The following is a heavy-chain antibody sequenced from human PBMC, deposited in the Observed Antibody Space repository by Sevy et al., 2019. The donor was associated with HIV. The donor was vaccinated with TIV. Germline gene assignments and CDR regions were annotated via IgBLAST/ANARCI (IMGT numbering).Heavy chain of an antibody. D-gene: IGHD6-13*01. J-gene: IGHJ6*02. CDR1: GGTFSSYA. CDR2: IIPIFGTA. V-gene: IGHV1-69*13. Sequence: ASVKVSCKASGGTFSSYAISWVRQAPGQGLEWMGGIIPIFGTANYAQKFQGRVTITADESTSTAYMELSSLRSEDTAVYYSARDSLSGIAAAGIYGMDVWGQGTTVTVSS. CDR3: ARDSLSGIAAAGIYGMDV.